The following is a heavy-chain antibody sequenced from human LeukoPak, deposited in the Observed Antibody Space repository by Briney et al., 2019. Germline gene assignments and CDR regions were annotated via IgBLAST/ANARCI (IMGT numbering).Heavy chain of an antibody. CDR2: MYYNVST. CDR1: GGCISSSRYY. D-gene: IGHD3-22*01. CDR3: ARGNNYYYDSSGPFDY. J-gene: IGHJ4*02. V-gene: IGHV4-39*07. Sequence: PTETLLLSCSIPGGCISSSRYYSGWIRQPPGKGLERIGRMYYNVSTYYKPFVKTRVTISVDTSKNQFSLKLSSVTAADTAVYYCARGNNYYYDSSGPFDYWGQGTLVTVSS.